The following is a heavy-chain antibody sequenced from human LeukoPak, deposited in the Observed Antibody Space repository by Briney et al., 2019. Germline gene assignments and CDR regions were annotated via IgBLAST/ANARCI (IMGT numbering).Heavy chain of an antibody. V-gene: IGHV3-7*03. D-gene: IGHD1-1*01. CDR1: GFTFRNYW. CDR2: INEGGNEK. J-gene: IGHJ4*02. Sequence: GGSLRLSCEVSGFTFRNYWMTWVRQVPGKGLEWVVNINEGGNEKNYVDSMKGRFTVSRDNAQNSLYLQMNSLRVEDTAVYYCARHPNSNWDYRGQGTLVTVSS. CDR3: ARHPNSNWDY.